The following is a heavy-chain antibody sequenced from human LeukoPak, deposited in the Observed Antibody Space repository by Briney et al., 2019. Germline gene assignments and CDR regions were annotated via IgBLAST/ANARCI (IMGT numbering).Heavy chain of an antibody. V-gene: IGHV3-20*04. CDR1: GFTFDDYG. Sequence: PGGSLRLSCAASGFTFDDYGMSWVRQAPGKGLEWVSGINWNGGSTDYADSVKGRYTISRDNDKNSLYLQMNSLRAEDTALYYCAREGYYYDSSCYYRIMSFDYWGQGTLVTVSS. CDR3: AREGYYYDSSCYYRIMSFDY. CDR2: INWNGGST. J-gene: IGHJ4*02. D-gene: IGHD3-22*01.